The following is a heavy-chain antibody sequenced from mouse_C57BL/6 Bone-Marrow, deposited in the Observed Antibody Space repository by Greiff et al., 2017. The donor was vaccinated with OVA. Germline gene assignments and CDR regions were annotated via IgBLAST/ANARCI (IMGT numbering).Heavy chain of an antibody. V-gene: IGHV1-50*01. CDR1: GYTFTSYW. Sequence: QVQLQQSGAELVKPGASVKLSCKASGYTFTSYWMQWVKQRPGQGLEWIGEIDPSDSYTNYNQKFTGKATLTVDTSSTTAYMQLSSLTSEDSAVYYCARRADYYGKAYAMDYWGQGTSVTVSS. CDR3: ARRADYYGKAYAMDY. CDR2: IDPSDSYT. D-gene: IGHD1-1*01. J-gene: IGHJ4*01.